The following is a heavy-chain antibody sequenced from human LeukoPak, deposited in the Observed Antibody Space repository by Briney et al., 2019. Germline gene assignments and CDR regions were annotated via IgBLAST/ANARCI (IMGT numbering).Heavy chain of an antibody. V-gene: IGHV4-59*08. CDR3: AKAPHYYDSSAYYFDY. CDR1: GGSISSYY. Sequence: SETLSLTCTVSGGSISSYYWSWIRQPPGKGLEWIGYIYYSGSTNYDPSLKSRVTISVDTSKNQFSLKLSSVTAADTAVYYCAKAPHYYDSSAYYFDYWGQGTLVTVSS. D-gene: IGHD3-22*01. J-gene: IGHJ4*02. CDR2: IYYSGST.